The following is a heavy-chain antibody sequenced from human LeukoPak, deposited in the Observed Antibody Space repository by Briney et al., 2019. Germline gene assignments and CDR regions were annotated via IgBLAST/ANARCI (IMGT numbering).Heavy chain of an antibody. D-gene: IGHD3-22*01. CDR1: INFQYFR. V-gene: IGHV3-13*01. Sequence: GSLELFFGSSWINFQYFRLDRGRQSSGKRLGVGFAFGTAGDTYYPGSVKGRFTISRENAKNSLYLQMNSLRAEDTAVYYCARGGGYDSSGYYTPLDYWGQGTLVTVSS. CDR2: GTAGDT. J-gene: IGHJ4*02. CDR3: ARGGGYDSSGYYTPLDY.